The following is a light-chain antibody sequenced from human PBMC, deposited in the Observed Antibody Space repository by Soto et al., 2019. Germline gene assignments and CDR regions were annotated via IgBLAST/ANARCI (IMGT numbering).Light chain of an antibody. J-gene: IGLJ1*01. Sequence: QSALTQPRSVSGSPGQSVTISCTGTSSDVGGYNFVSWYQQHPGKAPKLMIYDVNKRPSGVPDRFSGSKSGNTASLTISGLQADDAADYYCCSNAGSYTYVFGTGTKVTVL. CDR1: SSDVGGYNF. V-gene: IGLV2-11*01. CDR3: CSNAGSYTYV. CDR2: DVN.